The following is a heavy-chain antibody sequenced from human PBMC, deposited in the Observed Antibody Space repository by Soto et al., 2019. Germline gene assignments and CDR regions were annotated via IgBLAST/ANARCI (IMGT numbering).Heavy chain of an antibody. CDR2: IYHSGST. Sequence: KPSETLSLTCAVSGYSISSGYYWGWIRRPPGKGLEWIGSIYHSGSTYYNPSLKSRVTISVDTSKNQFSLKLSSVTAADTAVYYCARVDSSWYLFDYWGQGTLVTVSS. J-gene: IGHJ4*02. V-gene: IGHV4-38-2*01. CDR1: GYSISSGYY. D-gene: IGHD6-13*01. CDR3: ARVDSSWYLFDY.